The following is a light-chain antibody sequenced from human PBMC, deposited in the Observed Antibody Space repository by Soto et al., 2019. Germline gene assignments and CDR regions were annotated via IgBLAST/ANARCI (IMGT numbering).Light chain of an antibody. CDR3: QQANRFPYS. Sequence: DIQMSQSPSSVSASVGDRVTITCRASQDFNNRLAWYQQTPGKAPKLLIYAASSLQPGVPSRFSGSGSGTDFTLTISSLQPEEFATYYCQQANRFPYSFGQGTKLEMK. V-gene: IGKV1-12*01. J-gene: IGKJ2*03. CDR2: AAS. CDR1: QDFNNR.